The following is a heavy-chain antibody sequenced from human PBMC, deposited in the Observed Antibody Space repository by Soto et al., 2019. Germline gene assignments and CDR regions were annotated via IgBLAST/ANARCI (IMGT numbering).Heavy chain of an antibody. CDR3: ARGDYDFWSGYPPMDA. Sequence: QVQLVESGGGVVQPGRSLRLSCAASGFTFSRYAMHWVRQAPGKGLEWVAVISYDGSNKYYADSVKGRFTISRDNSKNTLYLQMNSLRAEDTAVYYCARGDYDFWSGYPPMDAWGQGTTVTVSS. V-gene: IGHV3-30-3*01. CDR2: ISYDGSNK. J-gene: IGHJ6*02. CDR1: GFTFSRYA. D-gene: IGHD3-3*01.